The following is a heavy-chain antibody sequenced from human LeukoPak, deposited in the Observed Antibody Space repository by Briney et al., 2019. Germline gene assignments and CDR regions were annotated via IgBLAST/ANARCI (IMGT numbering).Heavy chain of an antibody. V-gene: IGHV1-46*01. CDR3: ARAEEESRAYYYYAMDV. J-gene: IGHJ6*02. Sequence: GASVKVSCKASGYTFISYFMHWVRQAPGQGLEWMGIINPSAGGTTYAQRFQDRVTLTRDTSTSTVYMELSTLRSDDTAVYYCARAEEESRAYYYYAMDVWGQGTTVIVSS. CDR1: GYTFISYF. D-gene: IGHD1-14*01. CDR2: INPSAGGT.